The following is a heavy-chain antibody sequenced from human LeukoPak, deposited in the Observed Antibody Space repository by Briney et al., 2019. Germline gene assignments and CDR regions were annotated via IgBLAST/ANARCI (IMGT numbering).Heavy chain of an antibody. V-gene: IGHV4-61*02. J-gene: IGHJ2*01. D-gene: IGHD4-17*01. CDR2: IYTSGST. CDR1: GGSISSGSYY. CDR3: ARENYGDLLYWYFDL. Sequence: SQTLSLTXTVSGGSISSGSYYWSWIRQPAGKGLEWIGRIYTSGSTNYNPSLKSRVTISVDTSKNQFSLKLSSVTAADTAVYYCARENYGDLLYWYFDLWGRGTLVTVSS.